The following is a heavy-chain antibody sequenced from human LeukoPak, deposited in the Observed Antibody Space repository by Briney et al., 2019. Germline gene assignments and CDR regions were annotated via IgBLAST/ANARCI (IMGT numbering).Heavy chain of an antibody. Sequence: SVKVSCKASGGTSSSYAISWVRQAPGQGLEWMGGIIPIFGTANYAQKFQGRVTITADESTSTAYMELSSLRSEDTAVYYCARETTVVVVAATLYYGMDVWGQGTTVTVSS. D-gene: IGHD2-15*01. CDR1: GGTSSSYA. J-gene: IGHJ6*02. CDR3: ARETTVVVVAATLYYGMDV. CDR2: IIPIFGTA. V-gene: IGHV1-69*13.